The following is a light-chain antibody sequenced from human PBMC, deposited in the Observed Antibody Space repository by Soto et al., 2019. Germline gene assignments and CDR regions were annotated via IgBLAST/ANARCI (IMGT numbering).Light chain of an antibody. J-gene: IGKJ5*01. V-gene: IGKV1-39*01. Sequence: DIQMTQAPSSLSASVGDRVTITCRASQSISSYLNWYQQKPGKAPKLLIYAASSLQRGVPSRFSGSGSRTDFTLTISSLQPEDFATYYCQQSYSTPITFGQGTRLEIK. CDR2: AAS. CDR1: QSISSY. CDR3: QQSYSTPIT.